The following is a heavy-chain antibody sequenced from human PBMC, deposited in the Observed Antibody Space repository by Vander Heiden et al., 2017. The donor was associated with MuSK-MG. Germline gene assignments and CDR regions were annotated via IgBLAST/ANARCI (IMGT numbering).Heavy chain of an antibody. CDR2: IYYSGST. D-gene: IGHD6-19*01. CDR3: ARGTASGYSSGWYSVDAFDI. CDR1: GGSISRYY. Sequence: QVQLQESGPGLVKPSETLSLTCTVSGGSISRYYWSWIRQPPGKGLEWIGYIYYSGSTNYNPSLKSRVTISVDTSKNQFSLKLSSVTAADTAVYYCARGTASGYSSGWYSVDAFDIWGQGTMVTVSS. J-gene: IGHJ3*02. V-gene: IGHV4-59*01.